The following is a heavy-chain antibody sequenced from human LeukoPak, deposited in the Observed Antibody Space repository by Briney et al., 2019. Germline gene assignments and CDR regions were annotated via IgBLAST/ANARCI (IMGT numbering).Heavy chain of an antibody. J-gene: IGHJ4*02. CDR3: ARHQYSSSWPDY. Sequence: GESLRISCKGSGYSFTSYWIAWVRQMPGKGLEWMGIIYPGDSDSRYSPSFQGQVTISADKSVSTAYLQWSSLKASDTAMYYCARHQYSSSWPDYWGQGTLVTVSS. V-gene: IGHV5-51*01. CDR2: IYPGDSDS. D-gene: IGHD6-13*01. CDR1: GYSFTSYW.